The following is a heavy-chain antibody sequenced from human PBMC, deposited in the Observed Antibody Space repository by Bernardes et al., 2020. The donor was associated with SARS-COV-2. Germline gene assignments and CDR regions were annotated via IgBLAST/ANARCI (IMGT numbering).Heavy chain of an antibody. D-gene: IGHD4-17*01. V-gene: IGHV4-61*09. Sequence: SETLSLTCSVSGGSISSGSYFWNWIRQPAGKGLEWIGHIYTSGSTKYNPSLKILVTISVDTSKNQFSLKLNSVTAADTAVYYCARDDYGGNSVTYWGQGTLVTVSS. CDR1: GGSISSGSYF. CDR3: ARDDYGGNSVTY. CDR2: IYTSGST. J-gene: IGHJ4*02.